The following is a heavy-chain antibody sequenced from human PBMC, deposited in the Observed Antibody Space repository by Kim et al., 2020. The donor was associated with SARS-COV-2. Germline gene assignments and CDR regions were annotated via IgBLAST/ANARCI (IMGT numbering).Heavy chain of an antibody. CDR2: IYYSGST. CDR3: ARHGYSSSWTPRRSDAFDI. CDR1: GGSISSSSYY. D-gene: IGHD6-13*01. J-gene: IGHJ3*02. V-gene: IGHV4-39*01. Sequence: SETLSLTCTVSGGSISSSSYYWGWIRQPPGKGLEWIGSIYYSGSTYYNPSLKSRVPISVDTSKNQFSLKLSSVTAADTAVYYCARHGYSSSWTPRRSDAFDIWGQGTMVTVSS.